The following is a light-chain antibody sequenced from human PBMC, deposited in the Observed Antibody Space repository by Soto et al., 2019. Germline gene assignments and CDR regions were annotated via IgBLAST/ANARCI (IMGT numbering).Light chain of an antibody. V-gene: IGLV1-40*01. CDR3: QSYDSSLSGSV. CDR2: GNS. J-gene: IGLJ3*02. Sequence: QYVLTQPPSGSGAPGQRVTISCTGSSPNIGAGYDVHWYQQLPGTAPKLLTHGNSNRPSGVPDRFSGSKSGTSASLAITGLQAEDEADYYCQSYDSSLSGSVFGGGTKLTVL. CDR1: SPNIGAGYD.